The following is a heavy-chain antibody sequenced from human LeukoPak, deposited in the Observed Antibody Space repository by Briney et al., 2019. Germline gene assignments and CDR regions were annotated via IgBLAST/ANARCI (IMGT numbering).Heavy chain of an antibody. V-gene: IGHV3-23*01. Sequence: PGGSLRLSCAASGFTFSSYGMSWVRQAPGKGLEWVSAISGSGGSTYYADSVKGRFTISRDNPKNTLYLQMNSLRAEDTAVYYCAKGILAPWYFDLWGRGTLVTVSS. D-gene: IGHD3-3*02. J-gene: IGHJ2*01. CDR2: ISGSGGST. CDR3: AKGILAPWYFDL. CDR1: GFTFSSYG.